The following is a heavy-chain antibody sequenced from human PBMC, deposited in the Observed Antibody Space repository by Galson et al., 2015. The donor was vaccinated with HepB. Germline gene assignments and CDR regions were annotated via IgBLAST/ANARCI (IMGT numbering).Heavy chain of an antibody. CDR1: GYTLIELS. J-gene: IGHJ4*02. CDR2: FDAEEGET. V-gene: IGHV1-24*01. D-gene: IGHD3-22*01. CDR3: AVGRPPSNWNLDSGRYFWANY. Sequence: SVKVSCKVSGYTLIELSMHWVRQTPGKGPEWMGGFDAEEGETKYAQKFQGRVAMTEDTSTDTAYMELSSLRSEDTAIYYCAVGRPPSNWNLDSGRYFWANYWDQGTLITVSS.